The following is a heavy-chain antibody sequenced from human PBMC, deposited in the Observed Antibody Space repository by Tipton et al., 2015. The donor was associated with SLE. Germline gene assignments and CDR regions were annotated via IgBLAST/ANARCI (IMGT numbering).Heavy chain of an antibody. J-gene: IGHJ6*02. D-gene: IGHD3-10*01. Sequence: SLRLSCAASGFTFSNYAMHWVRQVPGKGLQCVAVISGDESNKHCADSVKGRFTISRDNSQNTLYLQMNSLRAEDTALYYCARVGGPVSGYYAMDVWGQGTTVTVSS. V-gene: IGHV3-30*04. CDR1: GFTFSNYA. CDR3: ARVGGPVSGYYAMDV. CDR2: ISGDESNK.